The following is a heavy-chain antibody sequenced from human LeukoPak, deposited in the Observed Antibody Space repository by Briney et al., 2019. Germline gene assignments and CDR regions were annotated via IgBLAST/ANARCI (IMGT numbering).Heavy chain of an antibody. V-gene: IGHV1-2*04. CDR1: GYTFTGYY. CDR2: INPNSGGT. D-gene: IGHD6-13*01. CDR3: ARPYSSSWYGPPDY. J-gene: IGHJ4*02. Sequence: GASVKVSCKASGYTFTGYYMHWVRQAPGQGLEWMGWINPNSGGTNYAQKFQGWVTMTRDTSTSTVYMELSSLRSEDTAEYYCARPYSSSWYGPPDYWGQGTLVTVSS.